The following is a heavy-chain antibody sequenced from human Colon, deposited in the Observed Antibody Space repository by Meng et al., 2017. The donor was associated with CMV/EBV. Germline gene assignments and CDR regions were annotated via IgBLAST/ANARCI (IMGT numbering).Heavy chain of an antibody. Sequence: CKGSGYTFTSDGISWVRQAPGQGLEWMGRISTYNGHTSYSQKLQGRVTMTTDTSTSTAYMELRSLRSDDTAVYFCARDVVGCIVAEHWGQGTLVTVSS. CDR2: ISTYNGHT. CDR1: GYTFTSDG. D-gene: IGHD1-26*01. J-gene: IGHJ1*01. CDR3: ARDVVGCIVAEH. V-gene: IGHV1-18*01.